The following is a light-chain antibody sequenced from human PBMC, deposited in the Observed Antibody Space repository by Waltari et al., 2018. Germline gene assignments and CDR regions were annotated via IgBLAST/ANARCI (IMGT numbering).Light chain of an antibody. V-gene: IGLV1-51*01. CDR3: GTWDNNLSPGGV. Sequence: QSVLTQPPSVSAAPGQKVTISCSGSSSNIGSYSVSWYHQLPGTAPKPLIYDYYKRTSGIPDRFSGSKSGTSATLGITGHQTGDEAEYYCGTWDNNLSPGGVFGGGTKLTVL. J-gene: IGLJ3*02. CDR1: SSNIGSYS. CDR2: DYY.